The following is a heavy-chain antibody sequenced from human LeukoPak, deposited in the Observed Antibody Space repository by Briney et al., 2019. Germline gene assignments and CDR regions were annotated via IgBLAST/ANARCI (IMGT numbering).Heavy chain of an antibody. CDR1: GDSIIGYY. J-gene: IGHJ4*02. Sequence: PSETLSLTCSVSGDSIIGYYWGWIRQPPGKGLEWIGNIYYTGNTYYNSSLKSRVTISLDTSKNQFSLKLSSVTAADTAVYYCAREGIWGQGTLVTVSS. D-gene: IGHD2/OR15-2a*01. V-gene: IGHV4-38-2*02. CDR3: AREGI. CDR2: IYYTGNT.